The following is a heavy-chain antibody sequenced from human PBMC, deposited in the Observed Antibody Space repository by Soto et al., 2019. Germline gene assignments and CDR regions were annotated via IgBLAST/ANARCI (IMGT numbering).Heavy chain of an antibody. V-gene: IGHV3-73*02. D-gene: IGHD2-21*02. CDR3: TRHALQYCGGDCYLLPYFDL. CDR1: GFTFSGSA. J-gene: IGHJ2*01. Sequence: EVQLVESGGGLVQPGGSLKLSCAASGFTFSGSAMHWVRQASGKGLEWVGRIRSKANSYATAYAASGKGRFTISRDDSTNTAYLQMNSLKNEDTAVYYCTRHALQYCGGDCYLLPYFDLWGRGTLVTVSS. CDR2: IRSKANSYAT.